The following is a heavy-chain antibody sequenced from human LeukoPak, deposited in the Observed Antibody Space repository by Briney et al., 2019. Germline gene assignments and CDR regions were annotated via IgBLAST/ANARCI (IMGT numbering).Heavy chain of an antibody. D-gene: IGHD1-14*01. CDR2: IRQGGSQK. CDR1: GFTFSSFW. CDR3: ARESDHSVSQVDFDL. J-gene: IGHJ3*01. V-gene: IGHV3-7*01. Sequence: GGSLRLSCAASGFTFSSFWMSWVRQAPGRGLEWVATIRQGGSQKYYLDSVKGRFTISRDNAKNSLYLQMNSLRAEDTAVYYCARESDHSVSQVDFDLWGQGTMVTVSS.